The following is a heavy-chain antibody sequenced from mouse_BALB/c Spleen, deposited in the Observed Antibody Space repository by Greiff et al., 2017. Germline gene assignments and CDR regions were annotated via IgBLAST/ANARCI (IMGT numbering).Heavy chain of an antibody. Sequence: DVKLQESGGGLVQPGGSMKISCVASGFNFSNYWMNWGRQSPEKGVEWGAEIRLKSNNYATHYAESVKGRFTISRDDSKSSVYLQMNNLRAEDTGIYYCTRPVYYGYDLYAMDYWGQGTSVTVSS. CDR2: IRLKSNNYAT. V-gene: IGHV6-6*02. J-gene: IGHJ4*01. CDR3: TRPVYYGYDLYAMDY. D-gene: IGHD2-2*01. CDR1: GFNFSNYW.